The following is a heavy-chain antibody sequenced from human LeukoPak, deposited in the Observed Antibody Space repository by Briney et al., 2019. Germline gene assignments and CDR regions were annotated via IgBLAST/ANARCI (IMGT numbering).Heavy chain of an antibody. CDR3: ARGSILTGDYYYYYMDV. CDR2: MNPNSGNT. D-gene: IGHD3-9*01. V-gene: IGHV1-8*01. CDR1: GYTFTSYD. Sequence: ASVKVSCKASGYTFTSYDINWVRQATGQGLEWMGWMNPNSGNTGYAQKFQGRVTMTRNTSISTAYMELSSLRSEDTAVYYCARGSILTGDYYYYYMDVWGKGTTVTISS. J-gene: IGHJ6*03.